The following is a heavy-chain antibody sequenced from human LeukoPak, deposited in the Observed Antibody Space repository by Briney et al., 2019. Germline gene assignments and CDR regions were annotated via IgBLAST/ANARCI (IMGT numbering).Heavy chain of an antibody. J-gene: IGHJ4*02. D-gene: IGHD1-26*01. CDR3: ARGIVGARLGY. CDR2: IYSGGST. CDR1: GFTVSSNY. V-gene: IGHV3-53*01. Sequence: GWSLRLSCAASGFTVSSNYMSWVRQAPGKGLEWVSVIYSGGSTYYADSVKGRFTISRDNSKNTLYLQMNSLRAEDTAVYYCARGIVGARLGYWGQGTLVTVSS.